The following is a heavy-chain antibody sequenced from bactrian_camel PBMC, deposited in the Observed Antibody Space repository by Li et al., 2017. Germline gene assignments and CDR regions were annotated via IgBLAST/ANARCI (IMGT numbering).Heavy chain of an antibody. Sequence: QVQLVESGGGSVQTGGSLRLSCAPSGLSVSDSSMAWFRQSPGKEPEAVAAIRRDDLTAYTDSVKGRFTISQDGAENTVYLQMNGLKPEDTAMYYCAASRLGSTINWRQERRYGYWGQG. V-gene: IGHV3S53*01. J-gene: IGHJ4*01. CDR2: IRRDDLT. CDR1: GLSVSDSS. CDR3: AASRLGSTINWRQERRYGY. D-gene: IGHD4*01.